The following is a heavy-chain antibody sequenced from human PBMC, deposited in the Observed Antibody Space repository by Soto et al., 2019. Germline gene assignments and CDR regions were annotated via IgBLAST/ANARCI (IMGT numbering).Heavy chain of an antibody. J-gene: IGHJ4*02. Sequence: QVQLVQSGAEVKKPGASVKVSCKASGYTFTSHYIHWVRQAPGQGLEWMAIINPYGGSTNYAQKFRGRVTLTMDTSTRTVYMEVSSLRSEDTAVYYCARDLAAAGIWGQGTLVTVSS. V-gene: IGHV1-46*01. CDR3: ARDLAAAGI. D-gene: IGHD6-13*01. CDR2: INPYGGST. CDR1: GYTFTSHY.